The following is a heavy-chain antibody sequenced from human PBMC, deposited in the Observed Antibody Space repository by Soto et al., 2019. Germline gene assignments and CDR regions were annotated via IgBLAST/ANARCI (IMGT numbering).Heavy chain of an antibody. Sequence: VQLVESGGGEVQPGRSLRLSCAASGFKYTDFALHWVRQAPGKGLEWVAIISYDGSDKYYADSVKGRFVISRDNPKNPLYLEMNSLRPEYTAVYFCARRAWDSYSAIDVWGQGTKVTVFS. CDR2: ISYDGSDK. CDR1: GFKYTDFA. D-gene: IGHD3-22*01. CDR3: ARRAWDSYSAIDV. J-gene: IGHJ6*02. V-gene: IGHV3-30*09.